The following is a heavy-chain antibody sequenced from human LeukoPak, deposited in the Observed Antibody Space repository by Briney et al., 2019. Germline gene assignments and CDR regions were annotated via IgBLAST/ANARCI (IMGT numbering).Heavy chain of an antibody. CDR1: GDSVSSNSAA. J-gene: IGHJ4*02. D-gene: IGHD1-26*01. CDR3: ARGPGSSGGYYVGDF. Sequence: SQTLSLTCAISGDSVSSNSAAWNWIRQSPSRGLEWLGRTYFRSKWYNEYALSLKSRITINPDTSKNQFSLQLNSVTPEDTAVYYCARGPGSSGGYYVGDFWGQGTLVTVSS. V-gene: IGHV6-1*01. CDR2: TYFRSKWYN.